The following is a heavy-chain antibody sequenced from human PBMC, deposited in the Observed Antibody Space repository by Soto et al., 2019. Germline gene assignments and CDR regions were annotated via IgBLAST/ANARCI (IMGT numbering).Heavy chain of an antibody. CDR2: ISYDGSNK. Sequence: PGGSLRLSCAASGFTFSSYGMHWVRQAPGKGLEWVAVISYDGSNKYYADSVKGRFTISRDNSKNTLYLQMNSLRAEDTAVYYCAKDRIAARYYFDYWGQGTLVTVSS. CDR3: AKDRIAARYYFDY. CDR1: GFTFSSYG. V-gene: IGHV3-30*18. J-gene: IGHJ4*02. D-gene: IGHD6-13*01.